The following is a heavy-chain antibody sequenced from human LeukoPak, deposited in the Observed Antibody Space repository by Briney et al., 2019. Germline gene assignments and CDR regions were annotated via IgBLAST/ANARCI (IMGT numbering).Heavy chain of an antibody. J-gene: IGHJ5*02. CDR2: IIPIFGTA. CDR3: ARDSFPVYSSPSRWFDP. D-gene: IGHD6-6*01. V-gene: IGHV1-69*05. Sequence: SVKVSCKASGGTFSSYAISWVRQAPGQGLEWMGGIIPIFGTANYAQKFQGRVTITTDESTSTAYMELSSLRSEDTAVYYCARDSFPVYSSPSRWFDPWGQGTLVTVSS. CDR1: GGTFSSYA.